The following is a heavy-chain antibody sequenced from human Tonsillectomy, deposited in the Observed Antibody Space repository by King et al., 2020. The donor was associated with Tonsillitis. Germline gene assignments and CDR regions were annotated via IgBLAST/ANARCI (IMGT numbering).Heavy chain of an antibody. V-gene: IGHV3-53*04. D-gene: IGHD1-26*01. CDR1: GFTVSSNY. CDR2: IYSGGST. CDR3: ARDPGWELLPIR. Sequence: VQLVESGGGLVQPGGSLRLSCAASGFTVSSNYMSWVRQAPGKGLEWVSVIYSGGSTYYADSVKGRFIISRHNSKNTLYLQMNSLRVEDTAVYYCARDPGWELLPIRWGQGTLVTVSS. J-gene: IGHJ4*02.